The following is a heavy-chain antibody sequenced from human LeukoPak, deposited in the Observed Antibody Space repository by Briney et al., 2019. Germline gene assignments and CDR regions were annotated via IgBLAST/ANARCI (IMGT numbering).Heavy chain of an antibody. CDR1: GFTFSSYW. CDR3: ARRSNYLDY. D-gene: IGHD2/OR15-2a*01. V-gene: IGHV3-7*05. Sequence: GGSLRLSCAASGFTFSSYWMSWVRQAPGKGLEWVANIIQDGSDKYYVDSVKGRFTISRDNDKNSLYLQMNSLRAEDTAIYYCARRSNYLDYWGQGTLVTVSS. CDR2: IIQDGSDK. J-gene: IGHJ4*02.